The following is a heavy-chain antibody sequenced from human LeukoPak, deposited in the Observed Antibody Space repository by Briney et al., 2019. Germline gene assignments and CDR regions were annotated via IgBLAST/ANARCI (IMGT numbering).Heavy chain of an antibody. J-gene: IGHJ3*02. V-gene: IGHV3-48*01. Sequence: GGSLRLSCAASGFTSSTDSMNWVRQAPGKGLEWISYISYDSAIKYYADSVRGRFTISRDNAKNSLSLQMHSLRAEDTAVYYCAREAVAGHDAFDIWGQGTMVTVSS. CDR3: AREAVAGHDAFDI. D-gene: IGHD6-19*01. CDR1: GFTSSTDS. CDR2: ISYDSAIK.